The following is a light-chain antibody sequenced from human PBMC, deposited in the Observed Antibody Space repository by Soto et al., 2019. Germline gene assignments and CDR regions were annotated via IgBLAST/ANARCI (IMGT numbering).Light chain of an antibody. CDR1: GSDVGGYNY. CDR2: DDN. CDR3: ASFTRSVTVV. Sequence: SALTQPASVSGSPGQSITISCAGTGSDVGGYNYVSWYQQHPGKVPRLIISDDNKRPSGVSDRFSGSKSGNTAPPTISGLQAEDEADYYCASFTRSVTVVFGGGTKLTVL. J-gene: IGLJ2*01. V-gene: IGLV2-14*03.